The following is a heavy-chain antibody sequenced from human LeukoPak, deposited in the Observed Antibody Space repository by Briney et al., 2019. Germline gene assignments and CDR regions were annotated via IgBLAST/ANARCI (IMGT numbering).Heavy chain of an antibody. V-gene: IGHV3-66*01. CDR2: IYSGGST. D-gene: IGHD5-24*01. Sequence: GGSLRLSCAASGFTFSSYAMSWVRQAPGKGLEWVSVIYSGGSTYYADSVKGRFTISRDNSKNTLYLQMNSLRAEDTAVYYCARAWPGAFDIWGQGTMVTVSS. CDR1: GFTFSSYA. J-gene: IGHJ3*02. CDR3: ARAWPGAFDI.